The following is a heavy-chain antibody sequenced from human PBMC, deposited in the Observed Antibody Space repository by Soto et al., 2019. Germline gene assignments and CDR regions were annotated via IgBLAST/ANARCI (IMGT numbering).Heavy chain of an antibody. CDR2: IYYSGST. CDR1: GGSISSYY. CDR3: AREKYSNENGNYFDY. V-gene: IGHV4-59*01. Sequence: SETLSLTCTVSGGSISSYYLSWIRQPPGKGLEWIGYIYYSGSTNYNPSLKSRVTISVDTSKNQFSLKLSSVTAADTAVYYWAREKYSNENGNYFDYWGQGTLVTVSS. D-gene: IGHD6-6*01. J-gene: IGHJ4*02.